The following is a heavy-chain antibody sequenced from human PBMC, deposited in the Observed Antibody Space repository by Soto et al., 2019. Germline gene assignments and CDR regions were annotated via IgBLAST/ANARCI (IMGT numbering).Heavy chain of an antibody. D-gene: IGHD4-4*01. CDR2: IIPIFGTA. CDR1: GGTFSSYA. Sequence: QVQLVQSGAEVKKPGSSVKVSCKASGGTFSSYAISWVRQAPGQGLEWMGGIIPIFGTANYAQKFQGRVTITADESTSTAYMELSSLRSEDTAVYYCVRPLSQDYNLMRGPFDYWGQGTLVTVSS. V-gene: IGHV1-69*01. CDR3: VRPLSQDYNLMRGPFDY. J-gene: IGHJ4*02.